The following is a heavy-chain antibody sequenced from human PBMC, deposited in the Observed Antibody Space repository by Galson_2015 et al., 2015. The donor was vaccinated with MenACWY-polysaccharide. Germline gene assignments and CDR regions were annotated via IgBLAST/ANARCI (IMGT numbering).Heavy chain of an antibody. CDR3: ARDPAGWGKFDP. J-gene: IGHJ5*02. Sequence: SVKVSCKASGGTFSSYAISWVRQAPGQGLEWMGRIIPILGIANYAQKFQGRVTITADKSTSTAYMELSSLRSEDTAVYYCARDPAGWGKFDPWGQGTLVTVSS. D-gene: IGHD6-19*01. CDR2: IIPILGIA. V-gene: IGHV1-69*04. CDR1: GGTFSSYA.